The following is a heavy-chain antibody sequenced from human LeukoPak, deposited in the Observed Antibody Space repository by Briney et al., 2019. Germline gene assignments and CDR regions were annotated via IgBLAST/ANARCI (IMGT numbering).Heavy chain of an antibody. CDR2: IYSGGNT. Sequence: GGSLRLSCTVSGFTVSSNSMSWVRQAPGEGLEWVSFIYSGGNTHYSNSVKGRFTISRDNSKNTLYLQMNSLRADDTAVYYCARERIAVAVMAPWGQGTLVTVSS. D-gene: IGHD6-19*01. V-gene: IGHV3-53*01. CDR3: ARERIAVAVMAP. J-gene: IGHJ5*02. CDR1: GFTVSSNS.